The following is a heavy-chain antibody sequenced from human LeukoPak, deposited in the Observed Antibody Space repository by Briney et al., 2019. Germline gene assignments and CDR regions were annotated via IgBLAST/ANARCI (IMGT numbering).Heavy chain of an antibody. J-gene: IGHJ4*02. Sequence: PGGSLRLSCAVSGFSFSSYAMNWVRQAPGKGLEWVSGISGSGGSTYYADSVKGRFTISRDNSKNTLYVQMNSLRAEDTAIYFCAKATYASSWNLYFDYWGQGTLVTVSS. CDR2: ISGSGGST. V-gene: IGHV3-23*01. CDR3: AKATYASSWNLYFDY. D-gene: IGHD6-13*01. CDR1: GFSFSSYA.